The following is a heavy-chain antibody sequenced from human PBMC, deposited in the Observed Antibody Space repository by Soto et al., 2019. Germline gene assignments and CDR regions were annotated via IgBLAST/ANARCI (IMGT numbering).Heavy chain of an antibody. V-gene: IGHV3-33*01. CDR3: ARELLSAYYFDY. J-gene: IGHJ4*02. D-gene: IGHD2-21*02. CDR1: GFTFNSYG. Sequence: QVQLGESGGGVVQPGRSLRLSCAASGFTFNSYGMHWVRQAPGKGLEWVAVIGYDGSSKYYADSVKGRFTISRDNSKNTLYLQMISLRADDTAVYYCARELLSAYYFDYWGQGTLVTVSS. CDR2: IGYDGSSK.